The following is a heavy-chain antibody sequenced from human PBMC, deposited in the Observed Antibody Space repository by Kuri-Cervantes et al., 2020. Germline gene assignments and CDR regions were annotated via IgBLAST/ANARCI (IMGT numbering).Heavy chain of an antibody. D-gene: IGHD3-22*01. CDR1: GFTFSSYA. CDR2: IYSGGST. Sequence: GGSLRLSCAASGFTFSSYAMHWVRQAPGKGLEWVSVIYSGGSTYYADSVKGRFTISRDNSKNTLYLQMNSLRDEDTAVYYCARDPWLLLPYGMDVWGQGTTVTVSS. CDR3: ARDPWLLLPYGMDV. J-gene: IGHJ6*02. V-gene: IGHV3-66*01.